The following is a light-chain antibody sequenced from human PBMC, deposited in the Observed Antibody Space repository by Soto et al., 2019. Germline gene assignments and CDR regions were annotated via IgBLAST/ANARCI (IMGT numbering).Light chain of an antibody. CDR2: GAS. J-gene: IGKJ3*01. V-gene: IGKV3-20*01. CDR1: QNIFSNY. Sequence: EIVLTQSPGTLSLSPGERATLSCRASQNIFSNYLTWYQQKPGQAPRRLIFGASIRATGIPDRFSGSGSGTGFTLTISRLEPEDFATYYCQQSYSTPFTFGPGTKVDIK. CDR3: QQSYSTPFT.